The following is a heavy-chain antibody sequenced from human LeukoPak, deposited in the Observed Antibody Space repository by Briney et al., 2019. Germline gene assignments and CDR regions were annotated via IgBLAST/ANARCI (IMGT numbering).Heavy chain of an antibody. CDR2: ISWNSGSI. J-gene: IGHJ4*02. D-gene: IGHD3-22*01. Sequence: GGSLRLSCAASGFTFDDYAMHWVRQAPGKGLEWVSGISWNSGSIGYADSVKGRFTISRDNAKNSLYLQMNSLRAEDTAVYYCARDIPLTYYYDSSGVGVDYWGQGTLVTVSS. CDR3: ARDIPLTYYYDSSGVGVDY. CDR1: GFTFDDYA. V-gene: IGHV3-9*01.